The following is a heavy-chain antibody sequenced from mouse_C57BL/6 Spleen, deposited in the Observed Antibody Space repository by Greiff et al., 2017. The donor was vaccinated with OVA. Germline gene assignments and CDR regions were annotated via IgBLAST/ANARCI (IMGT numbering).Heavy chain of an antibody. J-gene: IGHJ3*01. D-gene: IGHD4-1*01. CDR1: GFTFSSYG. Sequence: EVMLVESGGDLVKPGGSLKLSCAASGFTFSSYGLSWVRQTPDKRLEWVATISSGGSFTYYPDSVKGRFTISRDNAKNTLYLQMCSLKSEDTDMYDCARSSANWSGAGYAYWGQGTLVTVSA. V-gene: IGHV5-6*01. CDR3: ARSSANWSGAGYAY. CDR2: ISSGGSFT.